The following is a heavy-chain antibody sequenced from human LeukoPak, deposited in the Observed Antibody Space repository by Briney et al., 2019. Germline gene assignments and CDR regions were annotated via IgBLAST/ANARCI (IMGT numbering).Heavy chain of an antibody. CDR3: ARGRGYRDYDRPLDY. CDR2: ISGSGGST. Sequence: PGGSLRLSCAASGFTFSSYAMSWVRQAPGKGLEWVSAISGSGGSTYYADSVKGRFTTSRDNSKNTLYVQMNSLRAEDTAIYYCARGRGYRDYDRPLDYWGQGTLVTVSS. J-gene: IGHJ4*02. V-gene: IGHV3-23*01. D-gene: IGHD5-12*01. CDR1: GFTFSSYA.